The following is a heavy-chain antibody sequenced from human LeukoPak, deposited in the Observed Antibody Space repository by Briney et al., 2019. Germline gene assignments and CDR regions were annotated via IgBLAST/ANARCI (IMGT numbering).Heavy chain of an antibody. CDR3: SRDDRYTFDH. V-gene: IGHV3-7*05. CDR2: IKQDGSEI. J-gene: IGHJ5*02. CDR1: GFTFCSEW. Sequence: GGSLRLACALSGFTFCSEWIIWVRQGPGKGLEWVANIKQDGSEIYYVDSVKGRFTISRDNAKSSLYLQMNSLRAEDTAVYYCSRDDRYTFDHWGQGTLVTVSS. D-gene: IGHD5-18*01.